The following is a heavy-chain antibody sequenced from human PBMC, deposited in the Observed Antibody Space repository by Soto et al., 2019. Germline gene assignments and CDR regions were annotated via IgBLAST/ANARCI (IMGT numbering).Heavy chain of an antibody. CDR3: ARGGQFIVVIPAAHDAFDI. V-gene: IGHV1-69*01. CDR1: GGTFSSYA. Sequence: QVQLVQSGAEVKKPGSSVKVSCKASGGTFSSYAISWVRQAPGQGLEWMGGIIPIFGTANYAQKFQGRVTITGDESTSTAYMELSSLRSEDTAVYYCARGGQFIVVIPAAHDAFDIWGQGKMVTVSS. CDR2: IIPIFGTA. J-gene: IGHJ3*02. D-gene: IGHD2-2*01.